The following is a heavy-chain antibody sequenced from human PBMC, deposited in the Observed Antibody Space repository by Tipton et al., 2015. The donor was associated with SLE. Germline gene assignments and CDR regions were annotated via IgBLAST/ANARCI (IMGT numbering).Heavy chain of an antibody. CDR2: ISDGGGS. V-gene: IGHV4-59*12. J-gene: IGHJ4*02. Sequence: TLSLTCSVSGGSISSNYWIWVRQPPGKGLEWIGYISDGGGSNHNPSLKSRVTIFVDTSKNQFSLKLSSVTAADTAVYYCARGWDYDFWSGYADYWGQGTLVTVSS. D-gene: IGHD3-3*01. CDR1: GGSISSNY. CDR3: ARGWDYDFWSGYADY.